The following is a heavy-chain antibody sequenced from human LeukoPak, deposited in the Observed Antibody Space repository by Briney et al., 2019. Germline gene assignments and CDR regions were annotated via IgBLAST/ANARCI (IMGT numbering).Heavy chain of an antibody. CDR1: GFTVSSSY. Sequence: GGSLRLSCAASGFTVSSSYMNWVRQAPGKGLEWVSVFGGGGTYYADSVKGRFIISRDNSKNTLHLQMNSLRAEDTAVYFCARDPYDSSWGLCYFDYWGQGNLVTVSS. J-gene: IGHJ4*02. V-gene: IGHV3-66*01. CDR3: ARDPYDSSWGLCYFDY. CDR2: FGGGGT. D-gene: IGHD3-22*01.